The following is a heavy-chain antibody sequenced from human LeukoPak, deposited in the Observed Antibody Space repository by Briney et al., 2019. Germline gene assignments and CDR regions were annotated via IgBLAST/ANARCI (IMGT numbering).Heavy chain of an antibody. V-gene: IGHV3-48*03. J-gene: IGHJ6*04. Sequence: GGSLRLSCAASGFTFSSYEMNWVCQAPGKGLEWVSYISSSGSTIYYADSVKGRFTISRDNAKNSLYLQMNSLRAENTAVYYCAELGVTMIGGVWGKGTTVTISS. CDR2: ISSSGSTI. CDR1: GFTFSSYE. D-gene: IGHD3-10*02. CDR3: AELGVTMIGGV.